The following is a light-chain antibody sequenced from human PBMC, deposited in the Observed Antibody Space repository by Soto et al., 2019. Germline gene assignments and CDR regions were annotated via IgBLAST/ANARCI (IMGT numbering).Light chain of an antibody. CDR3: QSYDSSLSGSV. V-gene: IGLV1-40*01. J-gene: IGLJ2*01. CDR1: SSNIGAGYD. Sequence: QSVLTQLPSVSGAPGQRVTISCTGSSSNIGAGYDVHWYQQLPGTAPKLLIYGNSNRPSGVPDRFSASKSGTSASLAITGLQAEDEADYYCQSYDSSLSGSVFGGGTKLTVL. CDR2: GNS.